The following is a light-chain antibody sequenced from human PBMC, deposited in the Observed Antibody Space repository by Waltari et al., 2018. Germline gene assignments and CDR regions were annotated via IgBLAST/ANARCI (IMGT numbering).Light chain of an antibody. CDR3: QAWDSSTAV. J-gene: IGLJ2*01. Sequence: SYKLTQPPSVSVSPGQTASITCSGDKLGDKYACWYQQKPGQSPVLVIYQDSKQPSGIPERFSGSNSGNTATLTISGTQAMDEADYYCQAWDSSTAVFGGGTKLTVL. CDR1: KLGDKY. V-gene: IGLV3-1*01. CDR2: QDS.